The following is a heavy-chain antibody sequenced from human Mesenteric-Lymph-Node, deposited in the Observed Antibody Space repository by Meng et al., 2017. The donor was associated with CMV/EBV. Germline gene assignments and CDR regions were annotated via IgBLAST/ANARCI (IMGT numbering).Heavy chain of an antibody. CDR2: INPNSGGT. Sequence: ASVKVSCKASGYTFSNYGINWVRQAPGQGLEWMGWINPNSGGTNYAQKFQGRVTMTRDTSISTAYMELSRLRSDDTAVYYCARVNSLYSWFGELSNFDYWGQGTLVTVSS. J-gene: IGHJ4*02. CDR1: GYTFSNYG. CDR3: ARVNSLYSWFGELSNFDY. V-gene: IGHV1-2*02. D-gene: IGHD3-10*01.